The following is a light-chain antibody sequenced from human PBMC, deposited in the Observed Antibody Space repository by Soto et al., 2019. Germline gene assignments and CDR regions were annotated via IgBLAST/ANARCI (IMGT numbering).Light chain of an antibody. Sequence: EIVLTQSPATLSLSPGERATLSCRASQSVRGYLAWYRQKPGQAPRLLIYDASNRATGIPARFSGSGSGTDFTLTISSLDPEDSAIYYCQQRSSWPLTFGGGTKVDIK. CDR3: QQRSSWPLT. J-gene: IGKJ4*01. CDR1: QSVRGY. V-gene: IGKV3-11*01. CDR2: DAS.